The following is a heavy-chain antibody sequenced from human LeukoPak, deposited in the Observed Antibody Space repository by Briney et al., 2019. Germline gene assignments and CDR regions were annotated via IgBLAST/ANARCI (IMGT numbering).Heavy chain of an antibody. CDR2: FYPVDVET. J-gene: IGHJ6*02. Sequence: ASVKVSCKVSRYTLTELSMHWVRHAPGKGVEWGGGFYPVDVETNYAQKIQGRVSMTEDTSTDTAYMELSSLRSEDTAVYYCANLLLEIAVGSGVHGRDVWGQGTTVTVSS. V-gene: IGHV1-24*01. CDR1: RYTLTELS. D-gene: IGHD2-2*01. CDR3: ANLLLEIAVGSGVHGRDV.